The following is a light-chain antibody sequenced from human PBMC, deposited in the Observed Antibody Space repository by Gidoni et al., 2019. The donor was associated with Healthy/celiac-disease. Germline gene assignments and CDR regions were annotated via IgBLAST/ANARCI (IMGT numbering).Light chain of an antibody. J-gene: IGKJ1*01. CDR2: LGS. Sequence: DIVMTQSPLSLPVTPGEPASISCRSSQSLLHSNGYNYLDWYLQKPGQSPQLLIYLGSNRASGVPDRCSGSGSGTDFTLKISRVEAEDVGVYYCMQALQISWTFXQXTKVXIK. CDR3: MQALQISWT. CDR1: QSLLHSNGYNY. V-gene: IGKV2-28*01.